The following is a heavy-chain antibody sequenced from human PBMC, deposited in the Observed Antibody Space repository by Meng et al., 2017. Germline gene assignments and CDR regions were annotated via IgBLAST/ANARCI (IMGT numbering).Heavy chain of an antibody. CDR2: IYYSGST. V-gene: IGHV4-31*03. CDR1: GGSISSGGYY. J-gene: IGHJ5*02. D-gene: IGHD2-2*01. Sequence: SETLSLTCTVSGGSISSGGYYWSWIRQHPGKGLEWIGYIYYSGSTYYNPSLKSRVTISVDTSKNQFSLKLSSVTAADTAVYYCARVVVVPAAKYWFDPWGQGTLVTVSS. CDR3: ARVVVVPAAKYWFDP.